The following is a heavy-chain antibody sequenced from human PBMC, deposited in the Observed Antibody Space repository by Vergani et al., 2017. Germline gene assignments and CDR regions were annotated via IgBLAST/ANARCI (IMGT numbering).Heavy chain of an antibody. J-gene: IGHJ6*02. CDR2: IGSSGPYI. CDR3: ARDWTSGGCPDNDGMDV. CDR1: GFTFSDFS. V-gene: IGHV3-21*06. D-gene: IGHD3/OR15-3a*01. Sequence: VQLVESGGGLVKPGGSLRLSCAASGFTFSDFSMSWVRQAPGKGLEWVAFIGSSGPYINYADSVKGRFIISRDNANNSLFLQLRSLRAEDAAVYYCARDWTSGGCPDNDGMDVWGQGATVTVSS.